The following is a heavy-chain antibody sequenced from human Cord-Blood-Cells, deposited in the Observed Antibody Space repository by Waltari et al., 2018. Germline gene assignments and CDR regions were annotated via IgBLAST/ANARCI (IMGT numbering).Heavy chain of an antibody. V-gene: IGHV4-4*02. J-gene: IGHJ3*02. D-gene: IGHD6-6*01. Sequence: QVQLQESGPGLVKPSGTLSLTCAVSGGSISSSNWWSWVRQPPGKGLEWIGEIYHSGSHNQHPVPQGRGPQIGSKAQEPVPPEVGVVARAGTAVYYCARDRGIAARRGAFDIWGQGTMVTVSS. CDR2: IYHSGSH. CDR3: ARDRGIAARRGAFDI. CDR1: GGSISSSNW.